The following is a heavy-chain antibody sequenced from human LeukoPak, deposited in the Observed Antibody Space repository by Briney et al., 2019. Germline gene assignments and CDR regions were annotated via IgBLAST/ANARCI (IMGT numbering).Heavy chain of an antibody. V-gene: IGHV3-11*04. CDR2: ISSSGSTI. CDR1: GFTFSDYY. D-gene: IGHD5-12*01. Sequence: GGSLRLSCAASGFTFSDYYMSWIRQAPGKGLEWVSYISSSGSTIYYADSVKGRFTISRDNAKNSLYLQMNSLRAEDTAVYYCARDHGYSGYEQYYYYYMDVWGKGTTVTVSS. J-gene: IGHJ6*03. CDR3: ARDHGYSGYEQYYYYYMDV.